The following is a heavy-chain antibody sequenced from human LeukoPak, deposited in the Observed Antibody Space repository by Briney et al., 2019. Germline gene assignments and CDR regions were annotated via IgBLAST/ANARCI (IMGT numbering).Heavy chain of an antibody. CDR2: IKQDGSGK. Sequence: GGSLRLSCAASGFTFSSYWMSWVRQAPGKGLEWVANIKQDGSGKYYVDSVKGRITFSRDNSKNTLYLQMNSLRAEDTAVYFCAKELRTQQQLDRYYFDYWGQGTLVTVSS. D-gene: IGHD6-13*01. J-gene: IGHJ4*02. CDR1: GFTFSSYW. CDR3: AKELRTQQQLDRYYFDY. V-gene: IGHV3-7*01.